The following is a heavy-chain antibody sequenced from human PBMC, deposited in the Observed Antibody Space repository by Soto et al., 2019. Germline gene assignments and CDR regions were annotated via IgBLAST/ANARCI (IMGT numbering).Heavy chain of an antibody. CDR2: IYYSGST. J-gene: IGHJ6*03. V-gene: IGHV4-59*01. D-gene: IGHD3-3*01. CDR1: GGSISSYY. CDR3: ARGSDVRFLEWVYMDV. Sequence: SETLSLTCTVSGGSISSYYWSWIRQPPGKGLEWIGYIYYSGSTNYNPSLKSRVTISVDTSKNQFSLKLSSVTAADTAVYYCARGSDVRFLEWVYMDVWGKGTTVTVSS.